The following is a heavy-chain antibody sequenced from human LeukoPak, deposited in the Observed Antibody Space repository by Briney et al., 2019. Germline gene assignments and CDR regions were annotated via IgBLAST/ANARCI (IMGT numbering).Heavy chain of an antibody. Sequence: GGSLTLSCAASGFTFSNVWMNWVRQAPGKGLEWVGRIKSKTDGGTTDYTAHVKGRFTISRDNAKDSLYLQMNSLRAEDTAVYYCARPRGSGKPYYYYYGMDVWGQGTTVTVSS. V-gene: IGHV3-15*01. J-gene: IGHJ6*02. CDR3: ARPRGSGKPYYYYYGMDV. CDR2: IKSKTDGGTT. CDR1: GFTFSNVW. D-gene: IGHD3-10*01.